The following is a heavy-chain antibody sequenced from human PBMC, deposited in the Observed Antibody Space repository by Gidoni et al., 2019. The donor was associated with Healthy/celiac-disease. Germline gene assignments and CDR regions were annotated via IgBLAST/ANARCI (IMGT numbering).Heavy chain of an antibody. J-gene: IGHJ4*02. CDR2: ISYDGSNK. V-gene: IGHV3-30*18. CDR3: AKDLELLRDYGDRGFDY. D-gene: IGHD4-17*01. CDR1: GFTFSSYG. Sequence: QVQLVESGGGVVQPGRSLRLPCAASGFTFSSYGMHWVRPAPGKGLEWVAVISYDGSNKYYADSVKGRFTISRDNSKNTLYLQMNSLRAEDTAVYYCAKDLELLRDYGDRGFDYWGQGTLVTVSS.